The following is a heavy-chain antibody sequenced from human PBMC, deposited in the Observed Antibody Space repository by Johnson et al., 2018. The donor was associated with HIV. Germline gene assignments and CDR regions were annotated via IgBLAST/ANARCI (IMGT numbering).Heavy chain of an antibody. D-gene: IGHD6-13*01. CDR1: GLSFSNYG. CDR3: ARDQSSSWPGDAFDI. CDR2: IFSGGST. J-gene: IGHJ3*02. Sequence: VQLAESGGGVVQPGKSLRLSCVASGLSFSNYGMHWVRQAPGKGLEWVSVIFSGGSTYYADSVMGRFTVSRDNSKNALYLQMHSLTAEDTALYYCARDQSSSWPGDAFDIWGQGTLVTVSS. V-gene: IGHV3-66*01.